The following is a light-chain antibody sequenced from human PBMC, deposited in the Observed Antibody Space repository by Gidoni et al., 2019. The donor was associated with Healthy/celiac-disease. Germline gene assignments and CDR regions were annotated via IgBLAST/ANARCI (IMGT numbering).Light chain of an antibody. CDR1: KLGDKY. CDR3: QAWDSSTV. CDR2: QDN. J-gene: IGLJ2*01. Sequence: SYELTQPPSVSVSPGQTASITCSGDKLGDKYACWYQQKPGQSPVLVIYQDNNRPSGIPERFSGSNSGNTATLTISGTQAMDEADYYGQAWDSSTVFGGGTKLTVL. V-gene: IGLV3-1*01.